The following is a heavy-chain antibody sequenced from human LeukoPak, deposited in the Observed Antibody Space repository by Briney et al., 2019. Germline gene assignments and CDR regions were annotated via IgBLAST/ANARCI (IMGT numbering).Heavy chain of an antibody. Sequence: PGGSLRLSCAASGFTFSSYGMHWVRQASGKGLEWVAFIRYDGSNKYYADSVKGRFTISRDNSKNTLYLQMNSLRAEDTAVYYCARDQGYGAYGLDYSGQGTLVTVSS. CDR3: ARDQGYGAYGLDY. J-gene: IGHJ4*02. CDR1: GFTFSSYG. V-gene: IGHV3-30*02. D-gene: IGHD4/OR15-4a*01. CDR2: IRYDGSNK.